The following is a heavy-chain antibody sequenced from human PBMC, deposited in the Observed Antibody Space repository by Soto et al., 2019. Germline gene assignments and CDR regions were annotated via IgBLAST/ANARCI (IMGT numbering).Heavy chain of an antibody. D-gene: IGHD3-10*01. CDR1: GFTFSSYA. V-gene: IGHV3-23*01. Sequence: EVQLLESGGGLVQPGGSLRLSCAASGFTFSSYAMSWVRQAPGKGLEWVSAISGSGGSTYYADSVKGRFTISRDNSKNTLYLQMNSLRAEDTAVYYCAKGLPLWFGENEGFVDPWGQGTLVTVSS. CDR3: AKGLPLWFGENEGFVDP. J-gene: IGHJ5*02. CDR2: ISGSGGST.